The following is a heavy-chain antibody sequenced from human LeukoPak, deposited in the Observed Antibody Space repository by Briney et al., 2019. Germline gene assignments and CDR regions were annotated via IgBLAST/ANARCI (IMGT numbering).Heavy chain of an antibody. J-gene: IGHJ5*02. V-gene: IGHV1-46*01. CDR3: ARDLTDDYDFWSGYYNNWFDP. D-gene: IGHD3-3*01. Sequence: ASVKVSCKASGYTFTSYYMHWVRQAPGQGLEWMGIISPSGGSTSYAQKFQGRVTMTRDTSTSTVYMELSSLRSEDTAVYYCARDLTDDYDFWSGYYNNWFDPWGQGTLVTVSS. CDR2: ISPSGGST. CDR1: GYTFTSYY.